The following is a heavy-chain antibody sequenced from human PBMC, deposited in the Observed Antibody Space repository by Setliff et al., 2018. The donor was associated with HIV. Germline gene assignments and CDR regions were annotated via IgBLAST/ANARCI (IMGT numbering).Heavy chain of an antibody. Sequence: ASVKVSCKASGYTFTGYYIHWVRQAPGQGLEWMGRIYPSSGGTNFAQKFRGRVTITRDTSASTAYMELSSLRSEDTAVYYCARDPTVVMSYYYYGMDVWGQGTTVTVSS. CDR3: ARDPTVVMSYYYYGMDV. J-gene: IGHJ6*02. CDR2: IYPSSGGT. CDR1: GYTFTGYY. D-gene: IGHD2-15*01. V-gene: IGHV1-2*06.